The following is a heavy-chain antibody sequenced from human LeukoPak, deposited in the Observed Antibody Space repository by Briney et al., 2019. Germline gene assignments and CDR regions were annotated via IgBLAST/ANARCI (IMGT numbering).Heavy chain of an antibody. V-gene: IGHV1-46*01. CDR3: ARDGFVTTVVYGMDV. CDR1: GYTFTSYY. D-gene: IGHD4-17*01. Sequence: ASVKVSCKASGYTFTSYYMHWVRQAPGQGLEWMGIINPSGGSTSYAQKFQGRVTMTRDTSTSTVYMELSSLRSEDTAVYYCARDGFVTTVVYGMDVWGQGTTVTVPS. CDR2: INPSGGST. J-gene: IGHJ6*02.